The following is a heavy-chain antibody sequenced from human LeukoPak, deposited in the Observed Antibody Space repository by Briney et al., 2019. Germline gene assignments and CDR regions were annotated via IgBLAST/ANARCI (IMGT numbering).Heavy chain of an antibody. CDR2: INHSGST. CDR1: GGSFSGYY. D-gene: IGHD2-8*01. CDR3: ARVRTIGAVVNYYYYYMDV. Sequence: SKTLSLTCAVYGGSFSGYYWSWIRQPPGKGLEWIGEINHSGSTNYNPSLKSRVTISVDTSKNQFSLKLSSVTAADTAVYYCARVRTIGAVVNYYYYYMDVWGKGTAVTVSS. J-gene: IGHJ6*03. V-gene: IGHV4-34*01.